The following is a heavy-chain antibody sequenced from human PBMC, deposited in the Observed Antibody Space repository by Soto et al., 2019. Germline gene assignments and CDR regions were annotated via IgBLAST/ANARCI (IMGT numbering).Heavy chain of an antibody. CDR2: INHTGST. CDR1: GGSLSGYY. Sequence: SETLSLTCAVYGGSLSGYYWSWIRQPPGKGLEWIGEINHTGSTNDNPSLKSRITISVDTSKSQFSLKLTSVTAADTAVYYCARHWGRGAAGTCYNWGQGTLVTVSS. D-gene: IGHD6-13*01. V-gene: IGHV4-34*01. J-gene: IGHJ4*02. CDR3: ARHWGRGAAGTCYN.